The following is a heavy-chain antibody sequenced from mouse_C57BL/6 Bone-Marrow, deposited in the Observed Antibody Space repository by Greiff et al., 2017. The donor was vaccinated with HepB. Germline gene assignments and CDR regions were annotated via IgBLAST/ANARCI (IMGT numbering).Heavy chain of an antibody. CDR2: INPGSGGT. V-gene: IGHV1-54*01. J-gene: IGHJ3*01. Sequence: QVQLQQSGAELVRPGTSVKVSCKASGYAFTNYLIEWVKQRPGQGLEWIGVINPGSGGTNYNEKFKGKATLTADKSSSTANMQLSSLTSEDSAVYFCARWGYNYGTPFAYWGQGTLVTVSA. D-gene: IGHD1-1*01. CDR1: GYAFTNYL. CDR3: ARWGYNYGTPFAY.